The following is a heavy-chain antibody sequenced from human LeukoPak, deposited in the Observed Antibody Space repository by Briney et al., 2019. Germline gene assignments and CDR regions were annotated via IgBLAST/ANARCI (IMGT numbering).Heavy chain of an antibody. V-gene: IGHV4-39*01. CDR1: GGSISSSSYY. D-gene: IGHD6-19*01. CDR3: ARQDSSGWYEAFDI. Sequence: SETLSLTCTVSGGSISSSSYYWGWIRQPPGKGLEWIGSIYYSGSTYYNSSLKSRVTISVDTSKNQFSLKLSSVTAADTAVYYCARQDSSGWYEAFDIWGQGTMVTVSS. CDR2: IYYSGST. J-gene: IGHJ3*02.